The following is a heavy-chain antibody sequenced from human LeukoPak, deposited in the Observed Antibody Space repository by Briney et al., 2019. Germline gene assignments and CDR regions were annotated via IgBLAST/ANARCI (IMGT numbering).Heavy chain of an antibody. J-gene: IGHJ4*02. D-gene: IGHD6-19*01. Sequence: SETLSLTCTVSGGSISSYYWSWIRQPPGKGLEWIGYIYTSGSTNYNPSLKSRVTISVDTSKNQFSLKLSSVTAADTAVYYCARATTSGWYSYWGQGTLVTVSS. CDR2: IYTSGST. V-gene: IGHV4-4*09. CDR1: GGSISSYY. CDR3: ARATTSGWYSY.